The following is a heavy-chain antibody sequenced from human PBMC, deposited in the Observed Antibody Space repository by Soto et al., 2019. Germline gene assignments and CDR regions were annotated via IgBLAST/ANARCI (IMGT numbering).Heavy chain of an antibody. J-gene: IGHJ4*02. Sequence: QVQLQQWGAGLLKPSETLSLTCAVYGGSFSGYYWSWIRQPPGKGLEWIGEINHSGSTNYIPSLKRRVIISRGKSKNNFSRKLSSVTAADTAVYICARPAPRYCSGGSCYAGMDYWGQGTLVTVSS. D-gene: IGHD2-15*01. CDR3: ARPAPRYCSGGSCYAGMDY. CDR2: INHSGST. CDR1: GGSFSGYY. V-gene: IGHV4-34*01.